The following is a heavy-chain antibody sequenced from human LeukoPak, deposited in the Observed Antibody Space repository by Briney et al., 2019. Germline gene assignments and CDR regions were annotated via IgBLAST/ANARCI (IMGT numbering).Heavy chain of an antibody. CDR3: ARDRVLTGYDKGYDY. V-gene: IGHV1-69*13. CDR2: IIPIFGTA. D-gene: IGHD3-9*01. Sequence: GASVKVSCKASGGTFSSYAISWVRQAPGQGLEWMGGIIPIFGTANYAQKFQGRVTITADESTSTAYMELSSLRSEDTAVYYCARDRVLTGYDKGYDYWGQGTLVTVSS. CDR1: GGTFSSYA. J-gene: IGHJ4*02.